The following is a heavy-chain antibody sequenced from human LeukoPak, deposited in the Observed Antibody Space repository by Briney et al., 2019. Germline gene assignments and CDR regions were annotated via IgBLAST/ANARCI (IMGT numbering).Heavy chain of an antibody. CDR3: ARGAYSGYDLGYYYYYMDV. CDR2: IIPIFGTA. D-gene: IGHD5-12*01. Sequence: ASVKVSCKASGGTFSSYAISWVRQAPGQGLEWMGGIIPIFGTANYAQKFQGRVTITADESTSTAYMELSSLRSEDTAVYYCARGAYSGYDLGYYYYYMDVWGKGTTVTISS. V-gene: IGHV1-69*13. CDR1: GGTFSSYA. J-gene: IGHJ6*03.